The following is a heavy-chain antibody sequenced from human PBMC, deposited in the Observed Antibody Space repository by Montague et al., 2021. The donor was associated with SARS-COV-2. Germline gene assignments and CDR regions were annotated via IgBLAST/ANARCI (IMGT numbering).Heavy chain of an antibody. D-gene: IGHD6-13*01. CDR2: IYYSGST. Sequence: SETLSLTCTVSGGFISSSSYFWGWIRQPPGKGLVWIGSIYYSGSTYYNPSLKSRVTISVDTSKNQFSLKLSSVTAADTAVYYCARAFIAAAGTTSFDYWGQGTLVTVSS. CDR1: GGFISSSSYF. J-gene: IGHJ4*02. V-gene: IGHV4-39*01. CDR3: ARAFIAAAGTTSFDY.